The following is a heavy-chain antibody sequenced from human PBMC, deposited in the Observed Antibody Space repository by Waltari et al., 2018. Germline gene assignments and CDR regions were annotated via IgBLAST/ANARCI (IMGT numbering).Heavy chain of an antibody. CDR3: ASSRYSGYGEVY. D-gene: IGHD5-12*01. V-gene: IGHV3-21*01. CDR2: ISSSSSYI. Sequence: EVQLVESGGGLVKPGGSLRLSCAASGFTFSSYSMNWVRQAPGKGLEWVSSISSSSSYIYYADSVKGRFTISRDNAKNSLYLQMNSLRAEDTAVYYCASSRYSGYGEVYWGQGTLVTVSS. CDR1: GFTFSSYS. J-gene: IGHJ4*02.